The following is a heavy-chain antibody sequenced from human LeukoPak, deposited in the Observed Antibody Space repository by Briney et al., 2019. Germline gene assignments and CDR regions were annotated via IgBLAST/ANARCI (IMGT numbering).Heavy chain of an antibody. V-gene: IGHV3-11*04. D-gene: IGHD3-10*02. CDR2: ISTNDRTT. CDR3: AELGITMIGGV. J-gene: IGHJ6*04. CDR1: GFILSDYY. Sequence: PGGSLRLSCAASGFILSDYYISWIRQAPGKGLEWVAYISTNDRTTYYADSVKGRFTISRDNAKNSLYLQMNSLRAEDTAVYYCAELGITMIGGVWGKGTTVTISS.